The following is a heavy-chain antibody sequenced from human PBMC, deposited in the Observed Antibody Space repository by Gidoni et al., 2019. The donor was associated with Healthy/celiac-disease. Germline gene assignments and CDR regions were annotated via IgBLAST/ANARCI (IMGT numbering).Heavy chain of an antibody. CDR1: GGSISSSSYY. CDR3: ASQLLRYFDWLLYGV. CDR2: IYYSGST. Sequence: QLQLQESGPGLVKPSETLSLTCPVSGGSISSSSYYWGWIRQAPGKGLEWIGSIYYSGSTYYNPSLKSRVTISVDTSKNQFSLKLSSVTAADTAVYYCASQLLRYFDWLLYGVWGQGTMVTVSS. J-gene: IGHJ3*01. D-gene: IGHD3-9*01. V-gene: IGHV4-39*01.